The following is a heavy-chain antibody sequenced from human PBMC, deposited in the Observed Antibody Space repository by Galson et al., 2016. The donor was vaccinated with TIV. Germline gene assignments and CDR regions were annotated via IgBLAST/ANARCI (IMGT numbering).Heavy chain of an antibody. CDR3: ARDGSWSGDPIYGGTRPDF. Sequence: SLRLSCATSGFTFSNYGMYWVRQAPGKGLEWVALIWYDGNAQFYADSVKGRFTISRDTSRDTLYLQMNSLSAEDTALYYCARDGSWSGDPIYGGTRPDFWGRGTLVTVSS. CDR2: IWYDGNAQ. V-gene: IGHV3-33*07. J-gene: IGHJ4*02. CDR1: GFTFSNYG. D-gene: IGHD3-10*01.